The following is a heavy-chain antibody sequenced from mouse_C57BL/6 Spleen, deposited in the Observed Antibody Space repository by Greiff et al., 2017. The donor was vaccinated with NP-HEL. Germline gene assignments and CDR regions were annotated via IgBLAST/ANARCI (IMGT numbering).Heavy chain of an antibody. D-gene: IGHD1-1*01. CDR3: ARDYGSSYSWYFDY. CDR2: IYPRSGNT. CDR1: GYTFTSYG. V-gene: IGHV1-81*01. J-gene: IGHJ2*01. Sequence: VQLQQSGAELARPGASVKLSCKASGYTFTSYGISWVKQRTGQGLEWIGEIYPRSGNTYYNEKFKGKATLTADKSSSTAYMGLRSLTSEDSAVYFCARDYGSSYSWYFDYWGQSTTLTVSS.